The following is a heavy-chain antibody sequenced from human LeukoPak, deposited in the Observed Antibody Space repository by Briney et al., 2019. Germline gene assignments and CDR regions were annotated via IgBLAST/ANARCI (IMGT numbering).Heavy chain of an antibody. CDR1: GFTFSSYS. CDR2: IYSGGST. CDR3: ARDAYLHENFHYFDY. J-gene: IGHJ4*02. V-gene: IGHV3-66*01. Sequence: PGGSLRLSCAASGFTFSSYSMNWVRQAPGKGLEWVSVIYSGGSTYYADSVKGRFTISRDNSKNTLYLQMNSLRAEDTAVYYCARDAYLHENFHYFDYWGQGTLVTVSS.